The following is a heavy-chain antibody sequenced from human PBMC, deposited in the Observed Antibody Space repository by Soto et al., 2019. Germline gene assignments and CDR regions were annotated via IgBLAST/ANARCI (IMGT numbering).Heavy chain of an antibody. CDR1: GSTFTSYD. D-gene: IGHD3-3*01. CDR2: MNPNSGNT. CDR3: ARGRSMRPGITIFGVVSPRYYYYGMDV. J-gene: IGHJ6*04. V-gene: IGHV1-8*01. Sequence: ASVKVSCKASGSTFTSYDINWVRQATGQGLEWMGWMNPNSGNTGYAQKFQGRVTMNRNTSISTAYMELSSLRSEDTAVYYCARGRSMRPGITIFGVVSPRYYYYGMDVWGKGTTVTVSS.